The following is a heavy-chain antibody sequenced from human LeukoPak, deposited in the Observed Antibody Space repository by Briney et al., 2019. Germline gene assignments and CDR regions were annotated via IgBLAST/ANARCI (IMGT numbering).Heavy chain of an antibody. D-gene: IGHD1-26*01. Sequence: GGSLRLSCAASGFTFNTYTMNWVRQAPGQGLEWVSYISGSSGIIDYADSVRGRFTISRDNAKNSLYLQMNSLRAEDTAVYYCAREIVGTHKSRFDPWGQGTLVTVSS. CDR1: GFTFNTYT. CDR3: AREIVGTHKSRFDP. V-gene: IGHV3-48*01. CDR2: ISGSSGII. J-gene: IGHJ5*02.